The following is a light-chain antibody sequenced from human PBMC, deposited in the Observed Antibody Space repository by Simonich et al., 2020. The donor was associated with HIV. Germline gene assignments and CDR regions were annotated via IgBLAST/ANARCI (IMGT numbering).Light chain of an antibody. V-gene: IGLV6-57*03. CDR2: EDT. CDR3: QSYDSSNQV. Sequence: NFMLTQPHSVSESPGKTVTISCTRSSVSIARNYVQWSQQRPGIAPTAVIYEDTQRPSGVPDRFSGSLDSSSNSASLTNSGLKTEDEADYYCQSYDSSNQVFGGGTKLTVL. CDR1: SVSIARNY. J-gene: IGLJ3*02.